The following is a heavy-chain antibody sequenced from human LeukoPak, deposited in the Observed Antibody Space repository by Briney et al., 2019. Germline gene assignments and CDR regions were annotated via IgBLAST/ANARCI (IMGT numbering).Heavy chain of an antibody. J-gene: IGHJ5*02. CDR2: ISSSSSTI. CDR1: GFTFSSYS. Sequence: PGGSLRLSCAASGFTFSSYSMNWVRQAPGKGLEWVSYISSSSSTIYYADSVKGRFTISRDNSKNTLYLQMNSLRAEDTAVYYCARSHKVVPAAMYWFDPWGQGTLVTVSS. CDR3: ARSHKVVPAAMYWFDP. D-gene: IGHD2-2*01. V-gene: IGHV3-48*01.